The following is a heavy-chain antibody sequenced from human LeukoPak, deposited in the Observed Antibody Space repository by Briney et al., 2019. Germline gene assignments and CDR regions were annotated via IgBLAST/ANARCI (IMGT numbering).Heavy chain of an antibody. D-gene: IGHD6-6*01. Sequence: GESLKISCKGSGYIFNNYWINWVRQVPGKGLEWMGIIYPGDSDTRYSPSFQGQVTISADKSVSTAYLQCSSLKASDTAMYYCARGYQLFDYWGQGTLVTVSS. CDR3: ARGYQLFDY. CDR2: IYPGDSDT. CDR1: GYIFNNYW. V-gene: IGHV5-51*01. J-gene: IGHJ4*02.